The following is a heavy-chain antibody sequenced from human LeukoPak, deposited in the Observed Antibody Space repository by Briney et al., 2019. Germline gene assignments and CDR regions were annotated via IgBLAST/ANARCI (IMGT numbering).Heavy chain of an antibody. CDR1: EFTVSSNY. D-gene: IGHD3-22*01. CDR2: IYSGGST. V-gene: IGHV3-53*01. J-gene: IGHJ4*02. Sequence: GGSLRLSCAASEFTVSSNYMSWVRQAPGKGLEWVSVIYSGGSTYYADSVKGRFTISRDDSKNTLYLQMNSLRAEDTAVYYCGVGGYYYVGFVDYWGQGTLVTVSS. CDR3: GVGGYYYVGFVDY.